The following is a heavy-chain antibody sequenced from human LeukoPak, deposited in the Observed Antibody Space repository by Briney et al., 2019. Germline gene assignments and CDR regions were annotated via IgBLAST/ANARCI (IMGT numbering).Heavy chain of an antibody. CDR3: AASLLGTKAFDY. Sequence: GASVKVSCKASGYTSTSYYMHWVRQAPGQGLEWMGIINPSGGSTSYAQKFQGRVTMTRDTSTSTVYMELSSLRSEDTAVYYCAASLLGTKAFDYWGQGTLVTVSS. D-gene: IGHD1-14*01. CDR2: INPSGGST. J-gene: IGHJ4*02. CDR1: GYTSTSYY. V-gene: IGHV1-46*01.